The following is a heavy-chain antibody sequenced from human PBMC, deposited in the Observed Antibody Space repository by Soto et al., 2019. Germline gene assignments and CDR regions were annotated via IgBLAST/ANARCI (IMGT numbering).Heavy chain of an antibody. V-gene: IGHV3-23*01. CDR1: GFTFSSYA. CDR3: AKPAVDTAMVDKNYFDY. J-gene: IGHJ4*02. D-gene: IGHD5-18*01. CDR2: ISGSGGST. Sequence: PGGSLRLSCAASGFTFSSYAMSWVRQAPGKGLEWVSAISGSGGSTYYADSVKGRFTISRDNSKNTLYLQMNSLRAEDTAVYYCAKPAVDTAMVDKNYFDYWGQGTLVTVSS.